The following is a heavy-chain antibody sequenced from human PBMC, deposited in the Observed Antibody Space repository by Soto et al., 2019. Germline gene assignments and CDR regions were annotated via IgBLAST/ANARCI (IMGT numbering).Heavy chain of an antibody. CDR3: ARVYGRGDYFDF. Sequence: QVQLQESGPGLVKPSQTLSLTCTVSGTTISSGDHYWSRIRQPPGKGLEWIGYMYYTGKTYYNTSLQSRVTISVDTSKNQFSLKMTSVTAADTAMYFCARVYGRGDYFDFWGRGTLVSVSS. D-gene: IGHD2-8*01. J-gene: IGHJ4*02. CDR1: GTTISSGDHY. CDR2: MYYTGKT. V-gene: IGHV4-30-4*01.